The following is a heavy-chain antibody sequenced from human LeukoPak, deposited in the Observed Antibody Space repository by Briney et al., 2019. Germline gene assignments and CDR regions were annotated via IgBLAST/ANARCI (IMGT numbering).Heavy chain of an antibody. D-gene: IGHD3-22*01. CDR2: ISYDGSNK. J-gene: IGHJ4*02. CDR3: ASWYYYDSSGYSFDY. CDR1: GFTFSSYA. V-gene: IGHV3-30-3*01. Sequence: GGSLRLSCAASGFTFSSYAMHWVRQAPGKGLEWVAVISYDGSNKYYADSVKGRFTISRDNSKNTLYLQMNILRAEDTAVYYCASWYYYDSSGYSFDYWGQGTLVTVSS.